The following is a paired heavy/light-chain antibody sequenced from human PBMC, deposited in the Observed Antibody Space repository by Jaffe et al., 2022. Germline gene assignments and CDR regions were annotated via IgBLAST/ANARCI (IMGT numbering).Heavy chain of an antibody. CDR1: GYTFTSYA. Sequence: QVQLVQSGSELKKPGASVKVSCKASGYTFTSYAMSWVRQAPGQGLEWMGWINTNTGNPRYAQGFTGRFVFSLDTSVSTAYLQISSLKAEDTAVYYCARGRSGYDQDPYYFDYWGQGTLVTVSS. D-gene: IGHD5-12*01. CDR2: INTNTGNP. J-gene: IGHJ4*02. CDR3: ARGRSGYDQDPYYFDY. V-gene: IGHV7-4-1*02.
Light chain of an antibody. CDR2: KAS. V-gene: IGKV1-5*03. CDR3: QQYNSYSLT. CDR1: QRISSW. Sequence: DIQMTQSPSTLSASVGDRVTITCRASQRISSWLAWYQQKPGKAPKLLIYKASSLESGVPSRFSGSGSGTEFILTISSLQPDDFATYYCQQYNSYSLTFGQGTKLEIK. J-gene: IGKJ2*01.